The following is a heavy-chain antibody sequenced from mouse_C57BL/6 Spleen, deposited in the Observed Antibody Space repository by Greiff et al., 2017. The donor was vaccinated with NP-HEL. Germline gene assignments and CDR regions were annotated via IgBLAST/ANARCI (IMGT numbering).Heavy chain of an antibody. CDR1: GYSITSGYD. D-gene: IGHD4-1*01. CDR2: ISYSGST. Sequence: EVQVVESGPGMVKPSQSLSLTCTVTGYSITSGYDWHWIRHFPGNKLEWMGYISYSGSTNYNPSLKSRISITHDTSKNHLFLKLNSVTTEDTATYYCARGLWGGYFDVWGTGTTVTVSS. V-gene: IGHV3-1*01. J-gene: IGHJ1*03. CDR3: ARGLWGGYFDV.